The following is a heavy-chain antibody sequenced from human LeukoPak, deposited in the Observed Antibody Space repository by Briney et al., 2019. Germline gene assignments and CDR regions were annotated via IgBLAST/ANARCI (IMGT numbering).Heavy chain of an antibody. J-gene: IGHJ4*02. CDR2: IIPIFGTA. D-gene: IGHD3-22*01. Sequence: SVKVSCKVSGYTLTELSMHWVRQAPGKGLEWMGGIIPIFGTANYAQKFQGRVTITADESTSTAYMELSSLRSEDTAVYYCARDSIPSSGYSYWGQGTLVTVSS. V-gene: IGHV1-69*13. CDR3: ARDSIPSSGYSY. CDR1: GYTLTELS.